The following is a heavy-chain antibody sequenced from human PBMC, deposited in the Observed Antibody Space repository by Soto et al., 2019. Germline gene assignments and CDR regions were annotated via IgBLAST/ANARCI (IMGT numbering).Heavy chain of an antibody. CDR2: IYSGGST. Sequence: GGSLRLSCAASGFTVSSNYMSWVRQAPGKGLEWVSVIYSGGSTYYADSVKGRFTISRDNSKNTLYLQMNSLRAEDTAVYYCATYYDILLPDFDYWGQGTLVTVSS. CDR3: ATYYDILLPDFDY. D-gene: IGHD3-9*01. CDR1: GFTVSSNY. J-gene: IGHJ4*02. V-gene: IGHV3-66*01.